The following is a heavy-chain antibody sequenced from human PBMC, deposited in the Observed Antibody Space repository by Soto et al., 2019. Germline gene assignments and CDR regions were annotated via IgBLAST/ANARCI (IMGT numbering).Heavy chain of an antibody. D-gene: IGHD3-10*01. CDR2: IYESGST. Sequence: SETLSLTCTVSGGSIGSYYWSWIRQPPGKGLEWIGYIYESGSTNSNPSLQSRVTISVDTSKNQFYLNLSPVTAADTATYYCARARITLVREIIKYNMDIWGQGTTVTVSS. CDR3: ARARITLVREIIKYNMDI. J-gene: IGHJ6*02. V-gene: IGHV4-59*01. CDR1: GGSIGSYY.